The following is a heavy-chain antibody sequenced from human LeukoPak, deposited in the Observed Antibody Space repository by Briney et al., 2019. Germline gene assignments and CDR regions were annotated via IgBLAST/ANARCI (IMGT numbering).Heavy chain of an antibody. CDR1: GGSFSGYY. Sequence: SETLSLTCTVYGGSFSGYYWSWIRQPPGKGLEWIGEINHSGSTNYNPSLKSRVTISVDTSKNQFSLKLSSVTAADTAVYYCARWGNVAAAIGLEKYYFDYWGQGTLVTVSS. CDR3: ARWGNVAAAIGLEKYYFDY. CDR2: INHSGST. V-gene: IGHV4-34*01. J-gene: IGHJ4*02. D-gene: IGHD2-2*02.